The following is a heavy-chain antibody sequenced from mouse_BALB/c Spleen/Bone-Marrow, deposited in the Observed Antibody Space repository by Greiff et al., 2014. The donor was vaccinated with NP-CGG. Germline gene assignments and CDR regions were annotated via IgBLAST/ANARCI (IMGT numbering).Heavy chain of an antibody. D-gene: IGHD3-3*01. Sequence: VQLQQSGAELGRPGASVKLSCKALGYTFTDYEIHWVKQTPEHGLEWIGAIHPRSGGTAYNQKFKGKATLTVDKSSNTAHMELSSLTSEDSAVYYCTRGWDAMDYWGQGTSVTVSS. CDR3: TRGWDAMDY. CDR2: IHPRSGGT. V-gene: IGHV1-15*01. CDR1: GYTFTDYE. J-gene: IGHJ4*01.